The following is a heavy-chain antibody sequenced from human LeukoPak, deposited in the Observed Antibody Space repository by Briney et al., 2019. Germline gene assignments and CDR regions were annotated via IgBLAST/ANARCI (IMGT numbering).Heavy chain of an antibody. CDR3: ARVDSNYYQVDS. Sequence: SETLSLTCTVSGGSISSRNYYWGWIRQPPGKGLEWIGGIFYSGSTYYNPSLKSRVTISVDTSKNQFSLKLSSVSVADTAVYYCARVDSNYYQVDSWGQGTLVTVSS. D-gene: IGHD3-22*01. V-gene: IGHV4-39*01. CDR2: IFYSGST. CDR1: GGSISSRNYY. J-gene: IGHJ4*02.